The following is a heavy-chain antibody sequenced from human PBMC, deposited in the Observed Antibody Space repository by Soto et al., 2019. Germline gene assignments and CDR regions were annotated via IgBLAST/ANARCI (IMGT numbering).Heavy chain of an antibody. D-gene: IGHD3-22*01. V-gene: IGHV1-3*01. CDR3: ARDPNDGSAYYHHYYYGMDV. Sequence: ASVKVSCKASGYTFTSYGIHWVRQAPGQRREWTGWINAGNGNTKYSEKFQGRVTITRDTSASTAYLELSSLRSEDTAVYYCARDPNDGSAYYHHYYYGMDVWGQGXTVTVSS. CDR2: INAGNGNT. J-gene: IGHJ6*02. CDR1: GYTFTSYG.